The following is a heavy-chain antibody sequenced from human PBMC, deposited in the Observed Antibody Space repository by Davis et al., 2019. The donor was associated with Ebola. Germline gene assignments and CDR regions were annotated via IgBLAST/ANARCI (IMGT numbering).Heavy chain of an antibody. CDR1: GFTFSSYA. CDR3: ARDPHYYDFWSGYPYYFDY. J-gene: IGHJ4*02. Sequence: GESLKISCTASGFTFSSYAMHWVRQAPGKGLEWVAVISYDGSNKYYADSVKGRFTISRDNSKNTLYLQMNSLRAEDTAVYYCARDPHYYDFWSGYPYYFDYWGQGTLVTVSS. CDR2: ISYDGSNK. D-gene: IGHD3-3*01. V-gene: IGHV3-30-3*01.